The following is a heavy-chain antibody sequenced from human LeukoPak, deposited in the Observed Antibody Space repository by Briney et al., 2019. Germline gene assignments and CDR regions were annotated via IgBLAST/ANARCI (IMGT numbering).Heavy chain of an antibody. CDR3: ARASLYYGSGSYDY. D-gene: IGHD3-10*01. Sequence: ASVKVSCKASGYTFITYYMHWVRQAPGQGLEWMGIINPSGGSTSYAQKFQGRITMTRDMSTSTVYMELSSLRSEDTAVYYCARASLYYGSGSYDYWGQGTLVTVSS. J-gene: IGHJ4*02. V-gene: IGHV1-46*01. CDR2: INPSGGST. CDR1: GYTFITYY.